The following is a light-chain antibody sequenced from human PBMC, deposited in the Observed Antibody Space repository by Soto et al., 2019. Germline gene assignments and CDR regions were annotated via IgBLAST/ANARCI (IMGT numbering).Light chain of an antibody. CDR1: SSDVGGYNY. CDR3: SSYTSSSTHYV. Sequence: QSALTQPASVSGSPGQSITISCTGTSSDVGGYNYVSWYQQHPGKAPKLMIYEVSNRPSGVSNRFSGSKSGNTASLTISGRHAEDEADYYCSSYTSSSTHYVFGTGTKVTVL. J-gene: IGLJ1*01. V-gene: IGLV2-14*01. CDR2: EVS.